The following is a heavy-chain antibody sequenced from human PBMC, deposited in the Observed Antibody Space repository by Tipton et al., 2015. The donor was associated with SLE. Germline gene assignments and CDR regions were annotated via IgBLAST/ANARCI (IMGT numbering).Heavy chain of an antibody. CDR1: GGSISSTSHY. CDR3: ARQLWFGEFHFDY. D-gene: IGHD3-10*01. Sequence: TLSLTCTVSGGSISSTSHYWDWIRQPPGKGLEWIGSIYYSGSTYYHPSLKSRVTMSVDTSKNQFSLKLSSVTAADTATYYCARQLWFGEFHFDYWGQGTLVTVSS. V-gene: IGHV4-39*01. CDR2: IYYSGST. J-gene: IGHJ4*02.